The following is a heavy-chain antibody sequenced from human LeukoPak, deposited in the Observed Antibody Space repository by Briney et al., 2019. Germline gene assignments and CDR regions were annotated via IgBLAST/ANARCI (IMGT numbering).Heavy chain of an antibody. J-gene: IGHJ4*02. CDR3: ARGTTVTLFDY. Sequence: SETLSLTCTVSGGSISSYYWSWLRQPPGKGLEWIGYIYYSGSTNYNPSLKSRVTISVHTSKNQFSLKLSSVTAADTAVYYCARGTTVTLFDYWGQGTLATVSS. CDR1: GGSISSYY. CDR2: IYYSGST. V-gene: IGHV4-59*01. D-gene: IGHD4-11*01.